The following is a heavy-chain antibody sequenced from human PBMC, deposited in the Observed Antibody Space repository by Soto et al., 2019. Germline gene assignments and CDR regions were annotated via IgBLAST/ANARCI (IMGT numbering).Heavy chain of an antibody. D-gene: IGHD3-9*01. CDR3: TSLTY. J-gene: IGHJ4*02. Sequence: PGGSLSLSCAASGSAFSNAWMTWVRQAPGKGLEWVGLIKSNRDGGTAGYAAPVKGRFTISRADSIDTLYLQMDSLKTEDSAVYYCTSLTYWGQGALVTVSS. CDR2: IKSNRDGGTA. CDR1: GSAFSNAW. V-gene: IGHV3-15*01.